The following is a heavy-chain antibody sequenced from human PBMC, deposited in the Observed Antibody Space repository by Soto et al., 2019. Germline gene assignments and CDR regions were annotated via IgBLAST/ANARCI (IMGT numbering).Heavy chain of an antibody. Sequence: QVQVVQSGDEVKKPGASVKVSCKASGYTFTNYGFSWVRQAPGQGLEWMGWLSGYNGNTKYAEKFQGRVTMTTDTSTSTAHMALRSLRSDDTAVYYCAREGQAPYYYYGMDVWGQGTAVTVSS. J-gene: IGHJ6*02. CDR2: LSGYNGNT. CDR3: AREGQAPYYYYGMDV. CDR1: GYTFTNYG. V-gene: IGHV1-18*01.